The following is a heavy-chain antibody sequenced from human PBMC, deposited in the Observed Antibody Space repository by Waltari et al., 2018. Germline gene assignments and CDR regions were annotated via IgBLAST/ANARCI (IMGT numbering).Heavy chain of an antibody. J-gene: IGHJ6*03. CDR3: ASSLREQNYYYYYMDV. CDR1: GYTFTSYA. V-gene: IGHV1-3*01. D-gene: IGHD3-16*01. CDR2: INAGNGNT. Sequence: QVQLVQSGAEVKKPGASVKVSCKASGYTFTSYAMHWVRQAPGQRLEWMGWINAGNGNTKYSQKVQGRVTITRDTSASTAYMELSSLRSEDTAVYYWASSLREQNYYYYYMDVWGKGTTVTVSS.